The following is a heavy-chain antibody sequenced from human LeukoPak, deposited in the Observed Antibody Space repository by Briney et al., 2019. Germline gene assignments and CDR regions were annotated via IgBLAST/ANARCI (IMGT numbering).Heavy chain of an antibody. D-gene: IGHD6-13*01. J-gene: IGHJ5*02. CDR2: IYSGGST. V-gene: IGHV3-66*01. CDR1: GFTVSSNY. CDR3: ARDSSSEGWFDP. Sequence: GGSLRLSCAASGFTVSSNYMSWVRQAPGKGLEWVSVIYSGGSTYYADSVKDRFTISRDNSKNTLYLQMNSLRAEDTAVYYCARDSSSEGWFDPWGQGTLVTVSS.